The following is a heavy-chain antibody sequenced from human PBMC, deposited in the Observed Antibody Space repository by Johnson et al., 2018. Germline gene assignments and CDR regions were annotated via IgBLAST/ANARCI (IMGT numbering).Heavy chain of an antibody. CDR2: IYSGGST. V-gene: IGHV3-66*01. CDR3: ANVVAPTRLDAFDI. Sequence: VQLVQSGGGLVQPGGSLRLSCAASGFTVSSNYMSWVRQAPGKGLEWVSVIYSGGSTYYADSVKGRFTISRDNSKNTLYLQMNSLRAEDTALYFCANVVAPTRLDAFDIWGQGTMVTVSS. CDR1: GFTVSSNY. D-gene: IGHD2-15*01. J-gene: IGHJ3*02.